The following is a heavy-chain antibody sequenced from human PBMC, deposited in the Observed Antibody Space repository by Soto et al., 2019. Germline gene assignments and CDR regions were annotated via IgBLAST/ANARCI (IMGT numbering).Heavy chain of an antibody. CDR1: GFTVSSTY. CDR3: ARDRLTVGVREYYGMAV. D-gene: IGHD2-8*01. CDR2: TYSGGST. Sequence: EVQLVESGGGLIQPGGSLRLSCAASGFTVSSTYMSWVRQAPRKGLEWVSITYSGGSTHYADSVKGRFTISRDNSKNTLYREMNSLRAEDTAVYYCARDRLTVGVREYYGMAVWGQGTTVTVSS. J-gene: IGHJ6*02. V-gene: IGHV3-53*01.